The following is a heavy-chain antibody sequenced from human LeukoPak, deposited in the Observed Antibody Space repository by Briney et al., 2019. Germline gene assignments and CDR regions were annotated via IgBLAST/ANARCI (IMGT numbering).Heavy chain of an antibody. CDR1: GGSISRYY. V-gene: IGHV4-59*01. CDR2: FYYSGRT. D-gene: IGHD3-22*01. CDR3: ARDSENYYDGSGFPILDP. Sequence: AETLSLTCTVSGGSISRYYWSWIQQPPGKGLEWIGYFYYSGRTNYNPSLKGRVTISVDTSKHQFSLKLSSVTAADTAVYYCARDSENYYDGSGFPILDPWGQGTLVTVSS. J-gene: IGHJ5*02.